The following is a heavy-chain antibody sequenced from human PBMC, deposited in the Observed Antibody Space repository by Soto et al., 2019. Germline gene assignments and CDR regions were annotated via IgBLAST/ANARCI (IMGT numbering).Heavy chain of an antibody. Sequence: GASVKVSCKASGYTFTSYGISWVRQAPGQGLEWMGWISAYNGNTNYAQKLQGRVTMTTDTSTSTAYMELRSLRSDDTAVYYCSIDWTGGDSGYDGSLDYWGQGTLVTVSS. D-gene: IGHD5-12*01. CDR3: SIDWTGGDSGYDGSLDY. CDR1: GYTFTSYG. CDR2: ISAYNGNT. V-gene: IGHV1-18*01. J-gene: IGHJ4*02.